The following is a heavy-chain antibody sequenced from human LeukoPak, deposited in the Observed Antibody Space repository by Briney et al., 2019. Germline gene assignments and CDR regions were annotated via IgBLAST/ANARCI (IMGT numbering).Heavy chain of an antibody. CDR2: IIPIFGTA. CDR1: GGTFSSYA. J-gene: IGHJ4*02. D-gene: IGHD5-24*01. CDR3: ARAQPGWLQRNPFFDY. Sequence: ASVKVSCKASGGTFSSYAISWVRQAPGQGLEWMGGIIPIFGTANYAQKFQGRVTITADKSTSTAYMELSSLRSDDTAVYYCARAQPGWLQRNPFFDYWGQGTLVTVSS. V-gene: IGHV1-69*06.